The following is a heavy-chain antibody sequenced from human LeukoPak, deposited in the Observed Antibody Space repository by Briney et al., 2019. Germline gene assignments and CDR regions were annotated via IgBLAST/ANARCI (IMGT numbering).Heavy chain of an antibody. CDR3: ARGATVVTPFDY. CDR2: IYYSGST. J-gene: IGHJ4*02. CDR1: GDSITNYY. V-gene: IGHV4-59*01. D-gene: IGHD4-23*01. Sequence: SETLSLTCTVSGDSITNYYWSWIRQPPGKGLEWIGYIYYSGSTNYNPSLKSRVTISVDTSKNQFSLKLSSVTAADTAVYYCARGATVVTPFDYWGQGTLVTVSS.